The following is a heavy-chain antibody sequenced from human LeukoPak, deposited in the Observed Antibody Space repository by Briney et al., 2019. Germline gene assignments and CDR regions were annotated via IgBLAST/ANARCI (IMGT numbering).Heavy chain of an antibody. CDR2: INPNSGGT. CDR3: ARDGSLYYGSTTDY. V-gene: IGHV1-2*06. D-gene: IGHD3-3*01. J-gene: IGHJ4*02. CDR1: GYTFTGYY. Sequence: ASVKVSCKASGYTFTGYYMHWVRQAPGQGFEWMGRINPNSGGTNYAQKFQGRVTMTRDTSISTAYMELSRLRSDDTAVYYCARDGSLYYGSTTDYWGQGTLVTVSS.